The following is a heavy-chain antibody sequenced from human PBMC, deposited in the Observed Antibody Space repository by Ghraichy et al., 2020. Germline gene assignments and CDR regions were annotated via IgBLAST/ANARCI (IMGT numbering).Heavy chain of an antibody. D-gene: IGHD5-18*01. CDR3: ARGFQSVDTTMVYRFDY. Sequence: SETLSLTCAVYGGSFSIYYWSWIRQPTGKGLEWIGEINHSGNTKYNPSLKSRVTISLDTSKNHFSLKLTSVTAADTAVYFCARGFQSVDTTMVYRFDYWGQGTPVTVSS. CDR2: INHSGNT. CDR1: GGSFSIYY. J-gene: IGHJ4*02. V-gene: IGHV4-34*01.